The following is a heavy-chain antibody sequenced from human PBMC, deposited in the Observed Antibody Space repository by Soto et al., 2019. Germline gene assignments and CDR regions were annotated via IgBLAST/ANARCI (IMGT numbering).Heavy chain of an antibody. Sequence: ETLSLTCAVYGGSFSGYYWSWIRQPPGKGLEWIGEINHSGSTNYNPSLKSRVTISVDTSKNQFSLKLSSVTAADTAVYYCARVRLAVAGTGYYYYYYGMDVWGQGTTVTVSS. J-gene: IGHJ6*02. V-gene: IGHV4-34*01. CDR3: ARVRLAVAGTGYYYYYYGMDV. D-gene: IGHD6-19*01. CDR1: GGSFSGYY. CDR2: INHSGST.